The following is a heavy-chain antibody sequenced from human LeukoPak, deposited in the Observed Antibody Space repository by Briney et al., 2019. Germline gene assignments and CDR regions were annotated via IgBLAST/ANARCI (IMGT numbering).Heavy chain of an antibody. CDR1: GYSISSGYY. CDR3: ARDKNDYVWGSYRH. D-gene: IGHD3-16*02. Sequence: SDTLSLTCTVSGYSISSGYYWGWIRQPPGKGLEWIGSIYHSGSTYYNPSLKSRVTISVDTSKNQFSLKLSSVTAADTAVYYCARDKNDYVWGSYRHWGQGTLVTVSS. CDR2: IYHSGST. J-gene: IGHJ4*02. V-gene: IGHV4-38-2*02.